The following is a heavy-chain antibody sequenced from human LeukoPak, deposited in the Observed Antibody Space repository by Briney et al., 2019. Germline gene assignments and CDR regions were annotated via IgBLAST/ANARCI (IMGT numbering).Heavy chain of an antibody. CDR3: ARDRYSSSPYFDY. Sequence: SETLSLTCTVSGGSISSYYGSWIRQPAGKGLEWIGRIYTSGSTNYNPSLKSRVTMSVDTSKNQFSLKLSSVTAADTAVYYCARDRYSSSPYFDYWGQGTLVTVSS. CDR2: IYTSGST. V-gene: IGHV4-4*07. J-gene: IGHJ4*02. CDR1: GGSISSYY. D-gene: IGHD6-13*01.